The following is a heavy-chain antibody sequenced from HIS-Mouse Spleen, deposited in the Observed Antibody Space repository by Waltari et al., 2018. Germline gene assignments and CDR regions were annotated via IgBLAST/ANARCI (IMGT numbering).Heavy chain of an antibody. CDR3: ARDFHDFWSGYYGGDKKHDAFDI. Sequence: QVQLQESGPGLVKPSETLSLTCTVSGGSISSYYWSWIRQPAGKGLEWIGRIYTSGSTNHNPSLKSRVNMSVDTSKNQFSLKLSSVTAADTAVYYCARDFHDFWSGYYGGDKKHDAFDIWGQGTMVTVSS. V-gene: IGHV4-4*07. J-gene: IGHJ3*02. CDR2: IYTSGST. D-gene: IGHD3-3*01. CDR1: GGSISSYY.